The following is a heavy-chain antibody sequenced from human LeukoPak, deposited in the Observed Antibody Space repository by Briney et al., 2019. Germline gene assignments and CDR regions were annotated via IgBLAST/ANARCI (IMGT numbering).Heavy chain of an antibody. V-gene: IGHV4-59*01. CDR2: IYYSGST. CDR1: GGSISSYY. CDR3: ARAHADY. Sequence: SPETLSLTCTVSGGSISSYYWSWIRQPPGKGLEWIGYIYYSGSTNYNPSLKSRVTISVDTSKNQFSLKLSSVTAADTAVYYCARAHADYWGQGTLVTVSS. J-gene: IGHJ4*02.